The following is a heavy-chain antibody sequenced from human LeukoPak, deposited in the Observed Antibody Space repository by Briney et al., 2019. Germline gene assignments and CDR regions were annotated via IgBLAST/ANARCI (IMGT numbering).Heavy chain of an antibody. V-gene: IGHV3-11*01. D-gene: IGHD5-12*01. Sequence: GGSLRLSCAASGFPFSDYYMSWIRQAPGKGLEGVSYISSSDSTLYSADSVKRRFTISRDNDKNSLYLQMNRLTAEDTAVYYCACPLIVATNRSWGQGTLVTVSS. CDR2: ISSSDSTL. J-gene: IGHJ4*02. CDR3: ACPLIVATNRS. CDR1: GFPFSDYY.